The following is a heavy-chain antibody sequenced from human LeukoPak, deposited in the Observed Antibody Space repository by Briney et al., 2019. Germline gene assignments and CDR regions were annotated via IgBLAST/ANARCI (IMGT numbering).Heavy chain of an antibody. CDR1: GGTFSSYA. CDR3: VRDRYYDSSGYHISEYYFDY. D-gene: IGHD3-22*01. Sequence: SVKVSCKASGGTFSSYAISWVRQAPGQGLEWMGGIIPIFGTANYAQKFQGRVTITTDESTSTAYMELSSLRSEDTAVYYCVRDRYYDSSGYHISEYYFDYWGQGTLVTVSS. CDR2: IIPIFGTA. V-gene: IGHV1-69*05. J-gene: IGHJ4*02.